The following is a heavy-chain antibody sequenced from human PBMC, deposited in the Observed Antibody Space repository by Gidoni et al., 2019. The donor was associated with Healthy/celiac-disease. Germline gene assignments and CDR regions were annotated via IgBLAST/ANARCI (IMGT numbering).Heavy chain of an antibody. V-gene: IGHV4-34*01. CDR3: ARQPRSSSWSYFDY. D-gene: IGHD6-13*01. Sequence: QVQLQQWGAGLLKPSETLSLTCAVYGGSFSGYYWSWIRQPPGQGLEWIGEINHSGSTNYNPSLKSRVTISVDTSKNQFSLKLSSVTAADTAVYYCARQPRSSSWSYFDYWGQGTLVTVSS. J-gene: IGHJ4*02. CDR1: GGSFSGYY. CDR2: INHSGST.